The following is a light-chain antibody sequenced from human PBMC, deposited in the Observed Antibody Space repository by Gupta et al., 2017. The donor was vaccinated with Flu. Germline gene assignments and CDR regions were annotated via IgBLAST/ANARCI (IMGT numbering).Light chain of an antibody. CDR2: GGS. Sequence: MVMTQSPATVSLSPGQRATLSCRARQSVLINLAWYQQKPGQAPRLLVYGGSTRAAGIPARFSGSGSETEFTLTISNLQSEDSAIYYCQQDNNWPLTFGGGTRVEIK. J-gene: IGKJ4*01. CDR3: QQDNNWPLT. CDR1: QSVLIN. V-gene: IGKV3-15*01.